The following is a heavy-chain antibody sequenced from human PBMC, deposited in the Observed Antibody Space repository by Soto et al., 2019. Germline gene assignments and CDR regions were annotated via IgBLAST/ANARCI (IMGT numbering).Heavy chain of an antibody. CDR1: GFTFSSYG. D-gene: IGHD1-7*01. J-gene: IGHJ6*02. CDR3: AKLLSAGTTETYYHYGMDV. CDR2: ISYDGSNK. Sequence: GGSLRLSCAASGFTFSSYGMHWVRQAPGKGLEWVAVISYDGSNKYYADSVKGRFTISRDNSKNTLYLQMNSLRAEDTAVYYCAKLLSAGTTETYYHYGMDVWGQGTTVTVSS. V-gene: IGHV3-30*18.